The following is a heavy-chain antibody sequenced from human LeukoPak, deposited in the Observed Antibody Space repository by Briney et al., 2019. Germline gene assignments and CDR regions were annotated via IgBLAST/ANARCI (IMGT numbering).Heavy chain of an antibody. CDR1: GGSFSGYY. Sequence: PSETLSLTCAVYGGSFSGYYWSWIRQPPGKGLEWIGEINHSGSTNYNPSLKSRVTISVDTSKNQFSLKPSSVTAADTAVYYCARARAWDYYMDVWGKGTTVTVSS. D-gene: IGHD7-27*01. J-gene: IGHJ6*03. CDR2: INHSGST. CDR3: ARARAWDYYMDV. V-gene: IGHV4-34*01.